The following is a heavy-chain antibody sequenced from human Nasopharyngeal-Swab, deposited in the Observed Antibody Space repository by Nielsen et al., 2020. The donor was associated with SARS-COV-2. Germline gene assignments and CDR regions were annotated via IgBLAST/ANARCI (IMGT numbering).Heavy chain of an antibody. D-gene: IGHD4-17*01. J-gene: IGHJ4*02. CDR2: INTKTGSP. V-gene: IGHV7-4-1*01. CDR1: GYTFTTHA. CDR3: ARPSPYGDYSFDY. Sequence: ASVKVSCKASGYTFTTHAMNWVRQAPGQGLEWMGWINTKTGSPRYAQGFTGRFVFSLDTSVSTAYLQIRSLKPEDTAVYFCARPSPYGDYSFDYWGQGTLVTVSS.